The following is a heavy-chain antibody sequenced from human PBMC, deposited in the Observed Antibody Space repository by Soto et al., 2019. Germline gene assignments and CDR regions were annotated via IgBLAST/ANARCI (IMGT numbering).Heavy chain of an antibody. CDR3: ARPKTIGAAAGKGWFDP. CDR1: DGSISSSSYY. D-gene: IGHD6-13*01. J-gene: IGHJ5*02. Sequence: PSETLSLTCTVSDGSISSSSYYWGWIRQPPGKGLEWIGSIYYTGNAYYNPSLKSRVTIFVDTSKNQFSLKLTSVTAADTAMYYCARPKTIGAAAGKGWFDPWGQGTLVTVS. V-gene: IGHV4-39*01. CDR2: IYYTGNA.